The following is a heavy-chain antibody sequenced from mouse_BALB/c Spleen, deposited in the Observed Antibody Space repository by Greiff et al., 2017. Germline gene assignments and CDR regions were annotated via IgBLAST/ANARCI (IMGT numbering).Heavy chain of an antibody. CDR2: VYPGSGSI. CDR1: GYTFTEYI. V-gene: IGHV1-62-2*01. J-gene: IGHJ3*01. D-gene: IGHD1-1*01. Sequence: QVQLQQSGAELVKPGASVKLSCKASGYTFTEYIIHWVQQTSGQGLEWIGWVYPGSGSIKYNEKFKDKATLTADKSSSTVYMELSRLTSEDSAVYCCARHEDYYGFAYWGQGTLVTVSA. CDR3: ARHEDYYGFAY.